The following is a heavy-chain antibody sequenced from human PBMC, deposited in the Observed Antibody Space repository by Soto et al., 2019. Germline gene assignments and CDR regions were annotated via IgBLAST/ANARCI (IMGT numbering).Heavy chain of an antibody. CDR3: ASGRWSSGWYDNY. V-gene: IGHV3-48*01. J-gene: IGHJ4*02. CDR1: GFTFSSYS. CDR2: ISSSSSTI. Sequence: ESGGGLVQPGGSLRLSCAASGFTFSSYSMNWVRQAPGKGLEWVSYISSSSSTIYYADSVKGRFTISRDNAKNSLYLQMNSLRAEDTAVYYCASGRWSSGWYDNYWGQGTLVTVSS. D-gene: IGHD6-19*01.